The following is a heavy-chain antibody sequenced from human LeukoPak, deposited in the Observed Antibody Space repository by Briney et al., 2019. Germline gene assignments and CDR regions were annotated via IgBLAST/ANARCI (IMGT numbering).Heavy chain of an antibody. CDR3: ARDTEGVTDY. CDR1: GFTFSGSW. V-gene: IGHV3-7*01. CDR2: IKPDGSEK. Sequence: GGSLRLSCAASGFTFSGSWMSWVRQAPGKGLEWVTNIKPDGSEKYYVDSVKGRFTISRDNAKNSLYLQMNSLRAEDTALYYCARDTEGVTDYWGQGTLVTVSS. J-gene: IGHJ4*02. D-gene: IGHD3-10*01.